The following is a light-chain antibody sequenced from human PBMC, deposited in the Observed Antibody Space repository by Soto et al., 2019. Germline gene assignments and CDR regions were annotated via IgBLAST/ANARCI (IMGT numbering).Light chain of an antibody. Sequence: EIVMTQSPATLSVSPGERVTLSCRASQSVSSNYLAWYQQKPGQAPRLLIYGASSRATGIPDRFSGSGSGTDFTLTISRLEPEDFAVYYCQQYGSSPMTLGQGTRLEI. CDR1: QSVSSNY. V-gene: IGKV3-20*01. CDR2: GAS. J-gene: IGKJ5*01. CDR3: QQYGSSPMT.